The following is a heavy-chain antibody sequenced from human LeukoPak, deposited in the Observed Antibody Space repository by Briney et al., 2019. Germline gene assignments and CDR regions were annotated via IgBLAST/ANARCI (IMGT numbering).Heavy chain of an antibody. CDR3: ARQVGAITLFEH. V-gene: IGHV3-53*01. CDR2: LYSGGTT. D-gene: IGHD1-26*01. CDR1: GFSVSSNY. J-gene: IGHJ4*02. Sequence: GGSLRLSRAASGFSVSSNYVSWVRQAPGKGLEWVSALYSGGTTYYADSVKGRFTISRDNSKNTLYLQMNSLRAEDTAVYYCARQVGAITLFEHWGPGTLVTVSS.